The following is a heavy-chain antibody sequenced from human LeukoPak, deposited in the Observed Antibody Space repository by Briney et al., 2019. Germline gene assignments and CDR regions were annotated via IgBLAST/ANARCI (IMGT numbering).Heavy chain of an antibody. CDR3: AKDGVPNYYGSGSYLDY. Sequence: SGGSLRLSCAASGFTFSSYAMSWVRQAPGKGLEWVSSISGSGGSTYYADSVTGRCTISRDNSKNTLYLQMNSLRAEDTAVYYCAKDGVPNYYGSGSYLDYWGQGTLVTVSS. V-gene: IGHV3-23*01. CDR2: ISGSGGST. J-gene: IGHJ4*02. D-gene: IGHD3-10*01. CDR1: GFTFSSYA.